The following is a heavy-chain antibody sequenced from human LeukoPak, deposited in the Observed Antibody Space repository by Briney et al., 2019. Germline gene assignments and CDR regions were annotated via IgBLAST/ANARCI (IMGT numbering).Heavy chain of an antibody. V-gene: IGHV3-11*01. D-gene: IGHD4-11*01. CDR3: AAGYHNYIFDF. J-gene: IGHJ4*02. Sequence: GGSLRLSCAASGFTFSDFYMSWIRQAPGEGPEWVSYIITRGKTIFYADSVKGRFTICGDDPKHSLYLPMHSVGPEHTGVLFCAAGYHNYIFDFWGQGTLVTVSS. CDR2: IITRGKTI. CDR1: GFTFSDFY.